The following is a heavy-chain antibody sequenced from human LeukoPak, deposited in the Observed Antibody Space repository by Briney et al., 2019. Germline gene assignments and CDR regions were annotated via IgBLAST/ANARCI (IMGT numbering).Heavy chain of an antibody. V-gene: IGHV4-4*07. J-gene: IGHJ4*02. Sequence: SETLSLTCTVSGGSISSYYWSWIRQPAGKGLEWIGRIYTSGSTNYNPSLKSRVTMSVDTSKNQFSLKLSSVTAADTAVYYCARGKTRTLYDFWSGYLDHWGQGTLVTVSS. CDR2: IYTSGST. D-gene: IGHD3-3*01. CDR1: GGSISSYY. CDR3: ARGKTRTLYDFWSGYLDH.